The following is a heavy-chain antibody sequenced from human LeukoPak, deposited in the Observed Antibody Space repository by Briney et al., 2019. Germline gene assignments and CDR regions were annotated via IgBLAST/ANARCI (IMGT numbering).Heavy chain of an antibody. Sequence: SETLSLTCTVSGGSISSYYWSWIRQSPGKGLEWIGSIYHGGSTYYNPSLRGRVIVSVDTSKNHFSLKMSSVTAADTAVYYCARDLASCAGDCYSDGFDYWGQGTLVTVSS. J-gene: IGHJ4*02. CDR2: IYHGGST. V-gene: IGHV4-59*04. D-gene: IGHD2-21*02. CDR1: GGSISSYY. CDR3: ARDLASCAGDCYSDGFDY.